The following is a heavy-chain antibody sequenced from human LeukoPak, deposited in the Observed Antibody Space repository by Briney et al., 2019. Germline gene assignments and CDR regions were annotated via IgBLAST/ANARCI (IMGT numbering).Heavy chain of an antibody. V-gene: IGHV1-8*01. D-gene: IGHD5-18*01. J-gene: IGHJ4*02. CDR2: MNPNSGNT. Sequence: ASVKVSCKASGYTFTSYDINWVRQATGQGLEWMGWMNPNSGNTGYAQKFQGRVTMTRNTSIGTAYMELNSLRAEDTAVYYCARDNRAEYSYGSGFDYWGQGTLVTVSS. CDR3: ARDNRAEYSYGSGFDY. CDR1: GYTFTSYD.